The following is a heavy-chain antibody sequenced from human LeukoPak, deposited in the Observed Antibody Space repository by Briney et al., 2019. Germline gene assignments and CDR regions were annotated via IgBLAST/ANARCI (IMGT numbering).Heavy chain of an antibody. CDR1: GGSISSSSYY. D-gene: IGHD4-11*01. CDR3: AALTTVTTSFDY. J-gene: IGHJ4*02. Sequence: SETLSLTCTVSGGSISSSSYYWGWIRQPPGKGLEWIGSIYYSGSTYYNPSLKSRVTISVDASKNQFSLKLSSVTAADTAVYYCAALTTVTTSFDYWGQGTLVTVSS. V-gene: IGHV4-39*01. CDR2: IYYSGST.